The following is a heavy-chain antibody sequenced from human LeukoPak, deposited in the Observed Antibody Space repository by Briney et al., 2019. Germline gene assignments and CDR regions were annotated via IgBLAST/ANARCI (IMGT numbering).Heavy chain of an antibody. CDR2: ISAYNGNT. J-gene: IGHJ6*02. D-gene: IGHD2-2*02. Sequence: GASVKVSCKASGYTFTSYGISWVRQAPGQGLEWMGWISAYNGNTNYAQKLQGRVTMTTDTSTSTAYMELRSLRSDDTAVYYCARYCSSTSCYTDYYYYGMDVWGQGTTVTVSS. V-gene: IGHV1-18*01. CDR3: ARYCSSTSCYTDYYYYGMDV. CDR1: GYTFTSYG.